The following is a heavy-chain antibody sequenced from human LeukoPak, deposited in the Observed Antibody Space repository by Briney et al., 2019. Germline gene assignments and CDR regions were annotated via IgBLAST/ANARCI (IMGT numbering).Heavy chain of an antibody. V-gene: IGHV4-39*01. Sequence: AETLTLTCTVSGGSISSRPYYWGWVRQPPRKGLEWIGSISYSGSIRYNPSLKRRVTISVDTSKHHFSLELTSVTAADPAVYYCARHSGSYLKSALHIWGQGTMVTISS. D-gene: IGHD1-26*01. CDR1: GGSISSRPYY. J-gene: IGHJ3*02. CDR2: ISYSGSI. CDR3: ARHSGSYLKSALHI.